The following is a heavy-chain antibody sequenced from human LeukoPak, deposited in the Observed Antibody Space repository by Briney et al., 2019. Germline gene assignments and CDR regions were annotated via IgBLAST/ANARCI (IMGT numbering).Heavy chain of an antibody. J-gene: IGHJ5*02. CDR3: ARVSGYDFWFDP. V-gene: IGHV4-31*03. Sequence: SETLSLTCTVSGGSISSGGYYWSWIRQHPGKGLEWIGYIYYSGSTYYNPSLKSRVTISVDTSKNQFSLKLSSVTAADTAVYYCARVSGYDFWFDPWGQGTLVTVSS. D-gene: IGHD5-12*01. CDR1: GGSISSGGYY. CDR2: IYYSGST.